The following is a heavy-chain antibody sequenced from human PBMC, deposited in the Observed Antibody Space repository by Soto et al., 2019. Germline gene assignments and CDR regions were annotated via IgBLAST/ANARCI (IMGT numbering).Heavy chain of an antibody. CDR3: ARVSGIYYYGMDV. CDR2: IYYSGST. Sequence: SDTLSLTYNNFGCTISSYYWSLIRRPPGKGLEWIGYIYYSGSTNYNPSLKSRVTISVDTSKNQFSLKLSSVTAADTAVYYCARVSGIYYYGMDVWGQGTTVTVS. V-gene: IGHV4-59*12. D-gene: IGHD3-10*01. CDR1: GCTISSYY. J-gene: IGHJ6*02.